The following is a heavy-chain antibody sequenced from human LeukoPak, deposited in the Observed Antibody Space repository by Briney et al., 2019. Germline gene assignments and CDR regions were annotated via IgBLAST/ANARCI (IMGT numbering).Heavy chain of an antibody. CDR2: IYSDGRI. CDR1: GFTVSSDY. D-gene: IGHD2-15*01. V-gene: IGHV3-53*01. J-gene: IGHJ4*02. CDR3: AREGIRGSGTWTFDY. Sequence: GGSLRLSCAASGFTVSSDYIRWVRQAPGKGLEWVSVIYSDGRIYYADPVKGRFTISRDDSKNTVYLQMNSLRAEDTAVYYCAREGIRGSGTWTFDYWGQGAQVTVSS.